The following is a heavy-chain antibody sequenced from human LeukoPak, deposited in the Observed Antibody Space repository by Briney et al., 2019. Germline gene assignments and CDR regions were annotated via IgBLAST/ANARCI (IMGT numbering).Heavy chain of an antibody. CDR3: ARAAAVAGDLDY. CDR1: GFTFSSCW. J-gene: IGHJ4*02. Sequence: GGSLRLSCAASGFTFSSCWMHWVRQAPGKGLVWVSRINSDGSSTSYADSVKGRFTISRDNAKNTLYLQMNSLRAEDAAVYYCARAAAVAGDLDYGGQGTLVTVSS. V-gene: IGHV3-74*01. D-gene: IGHD6-19*01. CDR2: INSDGSST.